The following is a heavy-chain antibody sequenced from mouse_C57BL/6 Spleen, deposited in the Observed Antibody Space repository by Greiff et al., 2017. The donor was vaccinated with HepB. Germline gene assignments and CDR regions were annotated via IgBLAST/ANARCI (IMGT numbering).Heavy chain of an antibody. Sequence: VQLQQSGAELARPGASVKMSCKASGYTFTSYTMHWVKQRPGQGLEWIGYINPSSGYTKYNQKFKDKATLTADKSSSTAYMQLSSLTSEDSAVYYCARSPHYRSSYHYYAMEHWRQGTSVTVST. D-gene: IGHD1-1*01. CDR3: ARSPHYRSSYHYYAMEH. V-gene: IGHV1-4*01. CDR2: INPSSGYT. J-gene: IGHJ4*01. CDR1: GYTFTSYT.